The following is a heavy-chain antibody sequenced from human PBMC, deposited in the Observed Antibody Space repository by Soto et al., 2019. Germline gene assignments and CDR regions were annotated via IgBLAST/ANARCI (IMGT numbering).Heavy chain of an antibody. D-gene: IGHD3-16*01. V-gene: IGHV1-69*06. CDR2: IIPIFGTA. CDR3: ARLGGYYYYGMDV. CDR1: GGTFSSYA. J-gene: IGHJ6*02. Sequence: SVKVSCKASGGTFSSYAISWLRQSPGQGLEWMGGIIPIFGTANYAQKFQGRVTITADKSTSTAYMELSSLRSEDTAVYYCARLGGYYYYGMDVWGQGTTVTVSS.